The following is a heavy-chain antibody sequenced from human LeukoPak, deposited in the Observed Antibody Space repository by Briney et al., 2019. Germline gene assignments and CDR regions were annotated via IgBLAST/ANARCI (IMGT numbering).Heavy chain of an antibody. Sequence: ALVRVSCKASGYTFTGYYMHWVRQAPGQGFEWMGWINPNSGGTDYAQKFQGRVTMTRDTSISTAYMELSRLRSDDTAVYYCARQWLVRDWYFDLWGRGTLVTVSS. V-gene: IGHV1-2*02. D-gene: IGHD6-19*01. CDR3: ARQWLVRDWYFDL. CDR2: INPNSGGT. CDR1: GYTFTGYY. J-gene: IGHJ2*01.